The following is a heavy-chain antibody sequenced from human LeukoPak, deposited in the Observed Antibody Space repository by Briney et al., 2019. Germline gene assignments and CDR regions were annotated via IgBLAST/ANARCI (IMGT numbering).Heavy chain of an antibody. CDR1: GYTFTGYY. J-gene: IGHJ4*02. D-gene: IGHD3-10*01. CDR2: INPNSGGT. CDR3: ARPIYGSGSYFDY. Sequence: ASVKVSCKASGYTFTGYYMHWVRQAPGQGLEWMGWINPNSGGTNYAQKFQGRVTMTRDTSISTAYMELRSLRSDDTAVYYCARPIYGSGSYFDYWGQGTLVTVSS. V-gene: IGHV1-2*02.